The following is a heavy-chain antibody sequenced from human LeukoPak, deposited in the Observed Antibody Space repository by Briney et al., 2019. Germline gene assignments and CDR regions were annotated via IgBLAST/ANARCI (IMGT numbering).Heavy chain of an antibody. CDR3: ARAFDGSGSYYNPPDAFDI. CDR1: GGTFSKYS. D-gene: IGHD3-10*01. J-gene: IGHJ3*02. CDR2: ITPLFGTA. V-gene: IGHV1-69*13. Sequence: GASVKVSCKASGGTFSKYSISWVRQRPGQGLEWMGGITPLFGTANYAQKFQGRVTITADESTSTAYMELSSLRSEDTAVYYCARAFDGSGSYYNPPDAFDIWGQGTMVTVSS.